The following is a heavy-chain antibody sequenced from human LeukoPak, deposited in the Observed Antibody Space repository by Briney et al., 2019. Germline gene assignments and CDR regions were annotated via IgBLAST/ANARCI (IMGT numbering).Heavy chain of an antibody. V-gene: IGHV4-39*07. CDR1: GGSISSSSYY. CDR2: IYYSGST. CDR3: AREGSYYYGSGSFGNWFDP. D-gene: IGHD3-10*01. Sequence: PSETLSLTCTVSGGSISSSSYYWGWIRQPPGKGLEWIGSIYYSGSTYYNPSLKSRVTLSIHTSKNQLSLKLRSVTAADTAVYYCAREGSYYYGSGSFGNWFDPWGQGTLVTVSS. J-gene: IGHJ5*02.